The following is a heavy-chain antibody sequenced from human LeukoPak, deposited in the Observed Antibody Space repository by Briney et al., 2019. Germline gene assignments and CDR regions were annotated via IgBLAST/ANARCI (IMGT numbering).Heavy chain of an antibody. D-gene: IGHD2-21*02. Sequence: GGSLRLSCAASGFTFSSYAMHWVRQAPGKGLECVSAISSNGGSTYYANSVKGRFTISRDNSKDTLYLQMGSLRAEDMAVYYCARGGGVVVTASFDYWGQGTLVTVSS. J-gene: IGHJ4*02. CDR1: GFTFSSYA. CDR3: ARGGGVVVTASFDY. V-gene: IGHV3-64*01. CDR2: ISSNGGST.